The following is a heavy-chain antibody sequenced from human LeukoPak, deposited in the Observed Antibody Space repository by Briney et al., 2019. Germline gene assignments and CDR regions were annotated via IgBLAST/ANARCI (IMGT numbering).Heavy chain of an antibody. CDR2: INPNNGGA. CDR3: ARERAVQGYCSGGSCYINDY. Sequence: ASVKVSCKTSGYTFIDYYIHWVRLAPGQGLEWMGRINPNNGGANYAQKFQGRVTMTRDTSISTAYMELSRLRSDDTAVYYCARERAVQGYCSGGSCYINDYWGQGTLVTVSS. V-gene: IGHV1-2*06. CDR1: GYTFIDYY. D-gene: IGHD2-15*01. J-gene: IGHJ4*02.